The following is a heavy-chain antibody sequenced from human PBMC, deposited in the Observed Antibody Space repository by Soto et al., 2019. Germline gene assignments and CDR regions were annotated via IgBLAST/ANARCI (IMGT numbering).Heavy chain of an antibody. Sequence: ASVKGSCKASGYTLTSYAKHWVRVTPGEWFQWMGWINAGNVNTKYSQKFQGRVTTTRHTSASTAYMELSSLRSEDTDVYYCASDRDYDIWSGYYYFDYWGQGPLVIVSS. CDR3: ASDRDYDIWSGYYYFDY. V-gene: IGHV1-3*01. J-gene: IGHJ4*02. CDR2: INAGNVNT. CDR1: GYTLTSYA. D-gene: IGHD3-3*01.